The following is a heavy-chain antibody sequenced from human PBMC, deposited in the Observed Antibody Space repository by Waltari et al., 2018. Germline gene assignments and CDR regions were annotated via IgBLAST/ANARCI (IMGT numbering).Heavy chain of an antibody. Sequence: EVQLVESGGGLVKPGGSLRLSCAASGFTFSSYSMPWVRQPPGKGLEWVSSISSSSSYIYYADSVKGRFTISRDNAKNSLYLQMNSLRAEDTAVYYCARDRVSAQGGSCYPWGQGTLVTVSS. CDR2: ISSSSSYI. J-gene: IGHJ5*02. V-gene: IGHV3-21*01. D-gene: IGHD2-15*01. CDR3: ARDRVSAQGGSCYP. CDR1: GFTFSSYS.